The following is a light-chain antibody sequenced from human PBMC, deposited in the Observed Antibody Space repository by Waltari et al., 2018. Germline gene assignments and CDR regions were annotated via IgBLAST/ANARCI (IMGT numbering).Light chain of an antibody. Sequence: QSVLTQPPSASGTPGQTVTIACSGRSSNIGSNTVNWYQQLPATAPKLLIYSNIQRPSGVPDRISGSKSGTSASLAISGLQSEDEGDYYCAAWDDSLNGLYVFGTGTKVTVL. CDR3: AAWDDSLNGLYV. V-gene: IGLV1-44*01. CDR2: SNI. J-gene: IGLJ1*01. CDR1: SSNIGSNT.